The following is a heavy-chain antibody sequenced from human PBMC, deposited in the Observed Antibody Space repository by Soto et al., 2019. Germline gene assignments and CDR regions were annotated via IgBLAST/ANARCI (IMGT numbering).Heavy chain of an antibody. CDR3: AREDDGGDTLDV. J-gene: IGHJ6*02. V-gene: IGHV4-30-4*08. CDR2: IHHSGSI. CDR1: GGSISGDYYH. D-gene: IGHD2-21*02. Sequence: QVQLQQSGPGLVKPSQTLSLTCTVSGGSISGDYYHWTWIRQSPEKGLEWIGYIHHSGSILYNPSLKSRLTISVDTSKNQFSLLLSSVTAADTAVYFCAREDDGGDTLDVWGQGTTVTVSS.